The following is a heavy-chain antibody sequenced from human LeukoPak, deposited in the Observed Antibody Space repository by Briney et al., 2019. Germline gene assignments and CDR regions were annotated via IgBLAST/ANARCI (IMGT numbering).Heavy chain of an antibody. Sequence: SETLSLTCTVSGGSISSSSYYWGWIRQPPGKGLEWIGSIYYSGSTNYNPSLKSRVTMSVDTSKNQFSLKLSSVTAADTAVYYCARAVVTAPYYYYYGMDVWGQGTTVTVSS. CDR2: IYYSGST. CDR3: ARAVVTAPYYYYYGMDV. D-gene: IGHD5-18*01. J-gene: IGHJ6*02. V-gene: IGHV4-39*07. CDR1: GGSISSSSYY.